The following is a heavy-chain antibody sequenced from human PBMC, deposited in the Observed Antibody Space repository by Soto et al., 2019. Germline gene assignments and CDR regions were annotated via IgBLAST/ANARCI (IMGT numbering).Heavy chain of an antibody. CDR3: ARGLRTMVRGVTDWFDP. V-gene: IGHV1-8*01. CDR2: MNPNSGNT. Sequence: QVQLVQSGAEVKKPGASVKVSCKASGYTFTSYDINWVRQATGQGLEWMGWMNPNSGNTGYAQKLQGRVTMTRNTSISTAYMELSSLRSEDTAVYYCARGLRTMVRGVTDWFDPWGQGTLVTVSS. J-gene: IGHJ5*02. D-gene: IGHD3-10*01. CDR1: GYTFTSYD.